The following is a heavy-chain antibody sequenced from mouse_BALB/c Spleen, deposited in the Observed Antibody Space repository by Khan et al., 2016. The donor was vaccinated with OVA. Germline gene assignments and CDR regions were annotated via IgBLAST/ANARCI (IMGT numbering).Heavy chain of an antibody. J-gene: IGHJ3*01. CDR1: GYTFTDFY. V-gene: IGHV1-77*01. Sequence: QVRLQQSGTELARPGASVNLSCKASGYTFTDFYINWVKQRSGQGLEWIGEISPGSGDTYYNEKFKGKATLTADKSSSTAYMPLSSLTSEASAVYFCARRNYFGYTFAYWGQGTLVTVSA. D-gene: IGHD1-2*01. CDR2: ISPGSGDT. CDR3: ARRNYFGYTFAY.